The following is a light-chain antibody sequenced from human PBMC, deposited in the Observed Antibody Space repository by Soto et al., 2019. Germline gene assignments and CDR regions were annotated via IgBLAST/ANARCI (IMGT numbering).Light chain of an antibody. CDR2: AAS. CDR3: QQSDSTPPT. V-gene: IGKV1-39*01. Sequence: DSPMTQSPASLYAPVGDRVTITCRASQPMSSYLNWYQQKPGKAPKLLISAASSLQSWVPSRFSGSGSGTDVTLRISSLQPEGSATYYFQQSDSTPPTFGQGTKVE. J-gene: IGKJ1*01. CDR1: QPMSSY.